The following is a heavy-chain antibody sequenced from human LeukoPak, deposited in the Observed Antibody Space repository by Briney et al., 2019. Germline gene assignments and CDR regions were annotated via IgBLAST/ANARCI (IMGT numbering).Heavy chain of an antibody. J-gene: IGHJ1*01. CDR1: GGTFSSYA. CDR3: ARGVVPGAPGYFQH. V-gene: IGHV1-69*05. CDR2: IIPIFGTA. D-gene: IGHD2-2*01. Sequence: SVKVSCKASGGTFSSYAISWVRQAPGQGLEWMGGIIPIFGTANYAQKFQGRVTITTDESTSTAYMELSSLRSEDTAVYYCARGVVPGAPGYFQHWGQGTLVTVSS.